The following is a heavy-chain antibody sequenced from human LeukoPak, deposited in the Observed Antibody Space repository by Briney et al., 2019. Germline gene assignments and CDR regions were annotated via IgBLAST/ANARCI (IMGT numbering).Heavy chain of an antibody. D-gene: IGHD3-9*01. Sequence: PGGSLRLSCAASGFTFSTYAMHWVRQAPGKGLEWVAVISYDGSNKYYADSVKGRFTISRDNSKNTLYLQMNSLRAEDMAVYYCARGPLTVGWPDMGFDYWGQGTLVTVSS. CDR2: ISYDGSNK. CDR1: GFTFSTYA. J-gene: IGHJ4*02. CDR3: ARGPLTVGWPDMGFDY. V-gene: IGHV3-30*04.